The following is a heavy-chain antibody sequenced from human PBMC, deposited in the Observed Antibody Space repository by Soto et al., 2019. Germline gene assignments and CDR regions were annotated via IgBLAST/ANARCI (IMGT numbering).Heavy chain of an antibody. J-gene: IGHJ4*02. CDR2: IKNDGSSI. Sequence: PGGSLRLSCEASGLSLSGYWMHWVRQVPGKGLAWVSVIKNDGSSISYGDSVKGRFTVSRDNAKNSLYLQMNRLRAEDTAVYFCCASSVVTPFAYWGQGILVTVSS. V-gene: IGHV3-74*01. CDR3: CASSVVTPFAY. D-gene: IGHD2-21*02. CDR1: GLSLSGYW.